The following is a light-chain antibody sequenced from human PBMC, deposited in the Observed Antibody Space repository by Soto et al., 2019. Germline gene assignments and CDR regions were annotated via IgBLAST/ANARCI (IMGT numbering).Light chain of an antibody. Sequence: DIQMTQSPSSLSASVGDRVTITCRASQSISNSLNWYQQKPGKAPQLLIYGASNLQSGVPSRFSGSGSGTDFTLTISSLQPEDFATYYCQQVKTYPRTFGGGTKVEIK. CDR1: QSISNS. V-gene: IGKV1-39*01. CDR2: GAS. J-gene: IGKJ4*01. CDR3: QQVKTYPRT.